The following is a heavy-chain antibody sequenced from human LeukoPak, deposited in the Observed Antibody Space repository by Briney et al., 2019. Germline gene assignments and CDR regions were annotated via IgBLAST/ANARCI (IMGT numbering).Heavy chain of an antibody. J-gene: IGHJ5*02. CDR2: ISGSGTNT. CDR1: GFTFSSYA. V-gene: IGHV3-23*01. D-gene: IGHD3-10*01. CDR3: AKRRHYYGSGDYYRDP. Sequence: GGSLSLSCAASGFTFSSYAMSWVRQAPGKGLEWVSSISGSGTNTYYADSVKGRFTISRDNSRNLLFLQMSSLRVEDTAVYYCAKRRHYYGSGDYYRDPWGQGTLVTVSS.